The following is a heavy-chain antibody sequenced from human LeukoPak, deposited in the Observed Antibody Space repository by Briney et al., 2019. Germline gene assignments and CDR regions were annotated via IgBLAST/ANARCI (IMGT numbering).Heavy chain of an antibody. V-gene: IGHV1-46*01. CDR2: INPSGGST. CDR3: ARDPSDVLWFGESYFDY. CDR1: GYTVTSYY. Sequence: GASVKVSCKASGYTVTSYYMHWVRQAPGQGLEWMGIINPSGGSTSYAQKFQGRVTMTRDTSTSTVYMELSSLRSEDTAVYYCARDPSDVLWFGESYFDYWGQGTLVTVSS. J-gene: IGHJ4*02. D-gene: IGHD3-10*01.